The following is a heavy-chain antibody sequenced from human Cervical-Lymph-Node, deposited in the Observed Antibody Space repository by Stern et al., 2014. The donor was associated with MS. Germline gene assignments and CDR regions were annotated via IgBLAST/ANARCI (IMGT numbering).Heavy chain of an antibody. V-gene: IGHV3-30*18. CDR3: AKSSSPSHYYYYGMDV. CDR1: GFTFSSYG. D-gene: IGHD6-6*01. Sequence: VQLQESGGGVVQPGRSLRLSCAASGFTFSSYGMHWVRQAPGKGLEWVAVISYDGSNKYSAGSVKGRFTIFRYHSKNTLYLQMNSLRAEDTAVYYCAKSSSPSHYYYYGMDVWGQGTTVTVSS. CDR2: ISYDGSNK. J-gene: IGHJ6*02.